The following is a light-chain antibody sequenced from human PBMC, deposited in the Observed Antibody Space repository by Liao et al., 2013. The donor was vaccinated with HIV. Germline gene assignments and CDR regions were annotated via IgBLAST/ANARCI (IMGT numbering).Light chain of an antibody. CDR3: QVWDSRSDHWV. CDR1: NIGSKK. Sequence: SYELAQPPSVSVAPAKTARITCGENNIGSKKVHWYQQRPGQAPVLVIYYDNHRPSGIPERFTGSNSGNTATLTISRVEAGDEADYYCQVWDSRSDHWVFAGGTKLTVL. V-gene: IGLV3-21*04. CDR2: YDN. J-gene: IGLJ2*01.